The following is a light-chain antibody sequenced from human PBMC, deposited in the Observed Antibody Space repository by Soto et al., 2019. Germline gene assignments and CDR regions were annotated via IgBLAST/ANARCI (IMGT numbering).Light chain of an antibody. V-gene: IGKV1-12*01. Sequence: DIPMTQSPSSVSASVGDRVTITCRASQAISSWLAWYQQKPGKAPKLLIDAASALQSGVPSRFSGRGSWTDFTPATSSLQPQDFATYYCQQANSCSRVTFGPGTKVDIK. CDR3: QQANSCSRVT. CDR1: QAISSW. CDR2: AAS. J-gene: IGKJ3*01.